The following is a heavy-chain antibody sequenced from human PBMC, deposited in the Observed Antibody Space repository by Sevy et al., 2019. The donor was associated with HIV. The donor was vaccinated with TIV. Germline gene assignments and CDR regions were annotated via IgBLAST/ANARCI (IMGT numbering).Heavy chain of an antibody. CDR1: GFTFNIYN. V-gene: IGHV3-21*06. D-gene: IGHD3-10*01. Sequence: GGSLRLSCATSGFTFNIYNMNWVRQAPGKGLEWVSSVSGSSNYIYYAESVKGRFIISRDNTKNTLYLQMNSLRVDDTALYYCARGPPDGSYDYFDYWGQGTLVTVSS. CDR3: ARGPPDGSYDYFDY. CDR2: VSGSSNYI. J-gene: IGHJ4*02.